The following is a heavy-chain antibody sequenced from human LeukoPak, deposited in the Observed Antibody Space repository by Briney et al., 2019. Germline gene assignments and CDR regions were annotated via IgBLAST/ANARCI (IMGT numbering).Heavy chain of an antibody. CDR2: INPNSGGT. D-gene: IGHD6-19*01. Sequence: ASVKVSCKTSGYTFTGYYMHWVRQAPGQGLEWMGWINPNSGGTNYAQKFQGRVTMTRDTSISTAYMELSRLRSDDTAVYYCARESFSRGWYGGAFGDWGQGTLVTVSS. CDR3: ARESFSRGWYGGAFGD. CDR1: GYTFTGYY. J-gene: IGHJ4*02. V-gene: IGHV1-2*02.